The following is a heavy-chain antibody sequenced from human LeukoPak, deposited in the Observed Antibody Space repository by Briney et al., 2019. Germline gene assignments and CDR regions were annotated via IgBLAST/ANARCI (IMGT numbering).Heavy chain of an antibody. CDR2: ISYDGSNK. CDR1: GFTFSSYA. CDR3: ARAGIPRGYSYGYPYSGYDDAFDI. Sequence: GGSLRPSCAASGFTFSSYAMHWVRQAPGKGLEWVAVISYDGSNKYYADSVKGRFTISRDNSKNTLYLQMNSLRAEDTAVYYCARAGIPRGYSYGYPYSGYDDAFDIWGQGTMVTVSS. D-gene: IGHD5-18*01. V-gene: IGHV3-30-3*01. J-gene: IGHJ3*02.